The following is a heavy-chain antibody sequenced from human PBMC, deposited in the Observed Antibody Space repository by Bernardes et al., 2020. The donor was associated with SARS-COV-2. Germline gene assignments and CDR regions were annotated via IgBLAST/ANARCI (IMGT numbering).Heavy chain of an antibody. V-gene: IGHV2-26*01. CDR1: GFSLSPARMG. CDR3: ARIVVVPAAMRNGAATRGHYFDY. Sequence: SGPTLLKPTETLTLTCTVSGFSLSPARMGVSWIRQPPGKALEWLAHIFSNDEKSYSTSLRSRLTISKDTSKSQVVLTMTNMDPVDTATYYCARIVVVPAAMRNGAATRGHYFDYWGQGTLVTVSS. J-gene: IGHJ4*02. D-gene: IGHD2-2*01. CDR2: IFSNDEK.